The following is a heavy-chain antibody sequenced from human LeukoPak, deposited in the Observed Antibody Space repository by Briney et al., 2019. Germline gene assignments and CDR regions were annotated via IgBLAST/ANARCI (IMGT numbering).Heavy chain of an antibody. J-gene: IGHJ4*02. Sequence: GGSLRLSCAASGFTFNGYNMHWVRQAPGKGLEWVSYISSTSSTIYYADSVQGRFTISRDNAKNSLYLQMNSPRDEDTAVYYCARAQAGGDNYYNSGRSPNPHYWGQGTLVTVSS. CDR1: GFTFNGYN. CDR2: ISSTSSTI. CDR3: ARAQAGGDNYYNSGRSPNPHY. D-gene: IGHD3-10*01. V-gene: IGHV3-48*02.